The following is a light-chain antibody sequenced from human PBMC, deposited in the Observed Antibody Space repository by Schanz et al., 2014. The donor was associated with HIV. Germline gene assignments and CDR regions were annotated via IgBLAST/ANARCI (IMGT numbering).Light chain of an antibody. CDR1: SSNIGTGYD. Sequence: QSVLTQPPSVSAAPGQRVTISCTGSSSNIGTGYDVHWYQVLPGIAPKLLIYGNNNRPSGVPDRFSGSKSGTSASLAISGLQAEDEADYYCQSHDNNLSGSGVFGGGTKVTVL. V-gene: IGLV1-40*01. J-gene: IGLJ2*01. CDR2: GNN. CDR3: QSHDNNLSGSGV.